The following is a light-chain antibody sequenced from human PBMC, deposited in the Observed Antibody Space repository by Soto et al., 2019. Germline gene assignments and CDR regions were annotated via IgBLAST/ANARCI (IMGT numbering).Light chain of an antibody. J-gene: IGKJ1*01. CDR3: QQYFTAPWT. V-gene: IGKV4-1*01. Sequence: DIVMRQSPVSLTESLGGRATLNCRSSQSVVYRPNNKNHLAWYQQRPGQPPHLLISWASTRESGVPDRFSGSGSGTDFTLTISSLQAEDVAVYYCQQYFTAPWTFGQVTKVDIK. CDR1: QSVVYRPNNKNH. CDR2: WAS.